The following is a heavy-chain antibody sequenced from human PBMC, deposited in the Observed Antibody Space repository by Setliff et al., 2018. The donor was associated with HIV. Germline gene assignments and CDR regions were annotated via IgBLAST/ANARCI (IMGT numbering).Heavy chain of an antibody. D-gene: IGHD2-15*01. Sequence: SETLSLTCTVSYGSISGHYWTWIRQPPGKGLEWIGYIHHSGGTQYNPSLMSRLTMSVDSSKNQFSLSLSSVTAADTAVYFCAREVDKRQDSDAFDIWGPGTMVTVSS. CDR3: AREVDKRQDSDAFDI. V-gene: IGHV4-59*11. J-gene: IGHJ3*02. CDR2: IHHSGGT. CDR1: YGSISGHY.